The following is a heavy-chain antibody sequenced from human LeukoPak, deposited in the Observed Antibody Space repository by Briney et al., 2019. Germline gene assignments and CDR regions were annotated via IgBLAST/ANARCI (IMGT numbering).Heavy chain of an antibody. J-gene: IGHJ4*02. CDR2: INNDGSSA. V-gene: IGHV3-74*01. CDR1: GFTFSSYW. Sequence: PGGSLRLSCAASGFTFSSYWIHWVRQAPGKGLVWVSHINNDGSSATYADSVKGRLTISRDNAKNTVYLQMNSLRAEDTAVYFCARGGVGCFDYWGQGALVTVSS. D-gene: IGHD6-19*01. CDR3: ARGGVGCFDY.